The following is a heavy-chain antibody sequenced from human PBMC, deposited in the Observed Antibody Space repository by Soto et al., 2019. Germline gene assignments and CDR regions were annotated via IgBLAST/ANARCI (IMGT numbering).Heavy chain of an antibody. J-gene: IGHJ6*03. V-gene: IGHV4-34*01. CDR1: GWSFSGYY. CDR2: INHSGST. D-gene: IGHD2-2*01. CDR3: ARGVPAASTTAGYYYYMDV. Sequence: PSETLSLTCAVYGWSFSGYYWSWIRQPPGKGLEWIGEINHSGSTNYNPSLKSRVTISVDTSKNQFSLKLSSVTAADTAVYYCARGVPAASTTAGYYYYMDVWGKGTTVTVSS.